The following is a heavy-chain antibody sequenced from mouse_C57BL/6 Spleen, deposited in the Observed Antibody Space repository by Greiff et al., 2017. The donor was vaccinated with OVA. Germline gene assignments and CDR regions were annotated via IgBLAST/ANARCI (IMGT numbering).Heavy chain of an antibody. V-gene: IGHV1-26*01. Sequence: EVQLQQSGPELVKPGASVKISCKASGYTFTDYYMNWVKQSHGKSLEWIGDINPNNGGTSYNQKFKGKATLTVDKPSSTAYMELRSLTSEDSAVYYCARESYGNYEDDYWGQGTTLTVSS. CDR1: GYTFTDYY. D-gene: IGHD2-1*01. CDR3: ARESYGNYEDDY. CDR2: INPNNGGT. J-gene: IGHJ2*01.